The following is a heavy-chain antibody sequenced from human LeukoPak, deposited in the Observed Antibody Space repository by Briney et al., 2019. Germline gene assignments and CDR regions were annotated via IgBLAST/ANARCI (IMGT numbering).Heavy chain of an antibody. J-gene: IGHJ4*02. CDR1: GYSFTSYW. CDR2: IYPGDSDT. CDR3: ASGSFSYYFDY. V-gene: IGHV5-51*07. D-gene: IGHD3-10*01. Sequence: GESLKISCKGSGYSFTSYWIVWVHQMPGKGLEWMRIIYPGDSDTRYSPSFQGQVTISADKSISTAYLQWSSLKASDTAVYYCASGSFSYYFDYWGQGTLVTVSS.